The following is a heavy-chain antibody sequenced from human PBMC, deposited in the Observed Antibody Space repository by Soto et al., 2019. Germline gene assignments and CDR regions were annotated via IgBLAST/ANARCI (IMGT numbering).Heavy chain of an antibody. Sequence: PSETLSLTCAVYGVSFSGYYWSWIRQPPGKGLEWIGEINHSGSTNYNPSLKSRVTISVDTSKNQFSLKLSSVTAADTALYYCTKESDGFDIWGQGTMVTVSS. CDR2: INHSGST. CDR3: TKESDGFDI. CDR1: GVSFSGYY. J-gene: IGHJ3*02. V-gene: IGHV4-34*01.